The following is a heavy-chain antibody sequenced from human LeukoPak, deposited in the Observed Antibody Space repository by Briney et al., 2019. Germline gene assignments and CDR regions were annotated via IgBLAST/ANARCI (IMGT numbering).Heavy chain of an antibody. CDR2: IDWDDDK. CDR1: GFSLSTPEMC. CDR3: ARMTPDSPSFDY. V-gene: IGHV2-70*17. J-gene: IGHJ4*02. D-gene: IGHD2-15*01. Sequence: SGPALVKPTQTLTLTCTFSGFSLSTPEMCVTWIRQPPGKALEWLARIDWDDDKFYSPSMRTRLTISKDTPKNQVVLRMTNMDPVDTGTYYCARMTPDSPSFDYWGQGALITVSS.